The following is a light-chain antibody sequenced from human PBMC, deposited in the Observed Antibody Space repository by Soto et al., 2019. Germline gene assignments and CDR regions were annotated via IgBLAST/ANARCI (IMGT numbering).Light chain of an antibody. CDR1: SRDVGGYNY. CDR2: DVS. V-gene: IGLV2-14*01. CDR3: SSYTSSSTLFYV. J-gene: IGLJ1*01. Sequence: QSALTQPASVSGSPGQSITISCTGTSRDVGGYNYVSLYQQHPGKAPKLMIYDVSNRPSGVSNRFSGSKSGNTASLTISGLQAEDEADYYCSSYTSSSTLFYVFGTGTKVTVL.